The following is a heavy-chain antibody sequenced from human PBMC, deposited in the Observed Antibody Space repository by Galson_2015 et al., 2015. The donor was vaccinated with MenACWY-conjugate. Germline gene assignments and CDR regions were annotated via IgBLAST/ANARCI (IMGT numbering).Heavy chain of an antibody. CDR2: ITPGDGNN. CDR1: GYTFGNYW. Sequence: QSGAEVIKPGESLPISCTASGYTFGNYWIGWVRQMPGKGLEWMGIITPGDGNNLITPPFQGQVTISADMSINTAYLHWSSLKASDSAIYYCASRPVGTILYWGQGTLVTVSS. D-gene: IGHD3-3*01. V-gene: IGHV5-51*03. J-gene: IGHJ4*02. CDR3: ASRPVGTILY.